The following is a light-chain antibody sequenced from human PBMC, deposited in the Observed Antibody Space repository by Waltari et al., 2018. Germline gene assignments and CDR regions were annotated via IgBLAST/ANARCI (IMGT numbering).Light chain of an antibody. V-gene: IGKV3-20*01. CDR3: QQHGTLPAT. CDR2: RAS. J-gene: IGKJ1*01. Sequence: EIVLTQSPGTASLSPGDRVTLSCRASQSVGSSSLAWYQQKPGQAPRLVIYRASSRATGIPDRFSGSGSGTDFSLTISRMEPEDFAVYYCQQHGTLPATFGQGTKVEIK. CDR1: QSVGSSS.